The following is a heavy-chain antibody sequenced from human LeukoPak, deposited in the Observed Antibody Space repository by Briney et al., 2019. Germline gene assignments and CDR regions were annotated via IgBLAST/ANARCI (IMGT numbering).Heavy chain of an antibody. J-gene: IGHJ4*02. CDR2: IIPIFGTA. CDR1: GGTFSSYA. V-gene: IGHV1-69*05. Sequence: GASVKVSCKASGGTFSSYAISWVRQAPGQGLEWMGRIIPIFGTANYAQKFQGRVTITTDESTSTAYMELSSLRSEDTAVYYCARVWGDVYNSAYFDYWGQRTLVTVSS. CDR3: ARVWGDVYNSAYFDY. D-gene: IGHD5-24*01.